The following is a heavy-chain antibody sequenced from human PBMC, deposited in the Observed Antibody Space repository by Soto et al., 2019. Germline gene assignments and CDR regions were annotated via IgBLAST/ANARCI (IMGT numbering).Heavy chain of an antibody. CDR2: IIPIFGTA. Sequence: QVQLVQSGAEVKKPGSSVKVSCKASGGTFSSYAISWVRQAPGQGLEWMGGIIPIFGTADYAQRFQGRVPITADESTSTAYMALTSLRSEDTSVFYCATTRSSAAYCCGMDVWGQGTTVTVSS. J-gene: IGHJ6*02. CDR1: GGTFSSYA. CDR3: ATTRSSAAYCCGMDV. V-gene: IGHV1-69*12. D-gene: IGHD6-25*01.